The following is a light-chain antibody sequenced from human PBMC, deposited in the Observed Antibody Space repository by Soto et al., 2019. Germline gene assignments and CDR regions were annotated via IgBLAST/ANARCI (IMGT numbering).Light chain of an antibody. V-gene: IGKV1-6*01. CDR1: QGIRND. J-gene: IGKJ5*01. Sequence: AIQMTQSPSSLSASVVDRVTITCRASQGIRNDLHWFQQKPGKAPRLLIYAASHLQNGVPSRFSGGGSGTDFSLTISSLQPEDFATYFCHSRAFGQGTRLEIK. CDR2: AAS. CDR3: HSRA.